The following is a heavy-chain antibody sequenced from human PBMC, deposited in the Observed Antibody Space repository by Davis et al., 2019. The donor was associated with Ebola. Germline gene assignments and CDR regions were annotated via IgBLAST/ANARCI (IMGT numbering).Heavy chain of an antibody. CDR1: GFTVTSNY. Sequence: GESLKISCAASGFTVTSNYMSWVRQAPGKGLEWVSVIYSDGSTYYADSVKGRFTISRHNSENTLYLQMNSLRAEDTAVYYCARVGTDLFDYWGQGTLVSVSS. J-gene: IGHJ4*02. D-gene: IGHD6-13*01. CDR3: ARVGTDLFDY. CDR2: IYSDGST. V-gene: IGHV3-53*04.